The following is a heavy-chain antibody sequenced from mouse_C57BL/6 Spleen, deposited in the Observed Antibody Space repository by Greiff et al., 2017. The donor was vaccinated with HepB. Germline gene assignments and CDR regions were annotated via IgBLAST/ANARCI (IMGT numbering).Heavy chain of an antibody. J-gene: IGHJ2*01. Sequence: EVNVVESGGGLVQPGGSLKLSCAASGFTFSDYYMYWVRQTPEKRLEWVAYISNGGGSTYYPDTVKGRFTISRDNAKNTLYLQMSRLKSEDTAMYYCARHFSYYFDYWGQGTTLTVSS. CDR3: ARHFSYYFDY. V-gene: IGHV5-12*01. CDR1: GFTFSDYY. CDR2: ISNGGGST.